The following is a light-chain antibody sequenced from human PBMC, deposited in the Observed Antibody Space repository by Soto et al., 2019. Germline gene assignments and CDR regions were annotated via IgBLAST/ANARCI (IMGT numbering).Light chain of an antibody. CDR3: QLYDNSLWT. CDR2: GAS. Sequence: ETELTQSPGTLSLSPGERVILSCRASQSVSSSYVAWYQQKPGQAPRLLIFGASNRATGIPDRFRGSGSGTDFTLTISRLEPEDFAVYYCQLYDNSLWTLGQGTKVDIK. J-gene: IGKJ1*01. V-gene: IGKV3-20*01. CDR1: QSVSSSY.